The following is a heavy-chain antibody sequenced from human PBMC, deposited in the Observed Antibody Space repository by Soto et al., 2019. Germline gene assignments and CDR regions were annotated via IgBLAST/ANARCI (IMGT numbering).Heavy chain of an antibody. CDR2: IIPIFGTA. CDR1: GGTFSSYA. CDR3: ARKGVVVVAATPGGNHYYGMDV. J-gene: IGHJ6*02. V-gene: IGHV1-69*06. Sequence: GASVKVSCKASGGTFSSYAISWVRQAPGQGLEWMGGIIPIFGTANYAQKFQGRVTITADKSTSTAYMELSSLRSEDTAVYYCARKGVVVVAATPGGNHYYGMDVWGQGTTVTVSS. D-gene: IGHD2-15*01.